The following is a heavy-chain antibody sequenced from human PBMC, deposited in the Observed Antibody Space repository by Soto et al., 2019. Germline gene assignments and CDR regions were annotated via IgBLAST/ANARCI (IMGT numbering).Heavy chain of an antibody. CDR1: GYTFSNYA. J-gene: IGHJ4*02. Sequence: QVQLVQSGAEVKKPGASVKVSCKASGYTFSNYALHWVRQAPGQRLEWMGWINADNGNTKYSQKFQGRVTFTSDTSASTAYMDLSSLRSEDTAVYYCASLYYGSGNYYWGQGTLVTVSS. CDR3: ASLYYGSGNYY. V-gene: IGHV1-3*01. CDR2: INADNGNT. D-gene: IGHD3-10*01.